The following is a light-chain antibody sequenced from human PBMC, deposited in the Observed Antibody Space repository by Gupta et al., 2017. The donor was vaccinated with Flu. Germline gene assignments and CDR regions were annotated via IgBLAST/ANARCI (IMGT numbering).Light chain of an antibody. V-gene: IGLV4-60*03. J-gene: IGLJ3*02. CDR2: LEGSGSY. Sequence: VKLTCTLSSGHNSYIIAWHQQQPGKAPRYLMKLEGSGSYNKGSGVPDRFSGASSGADRYLTISNLQSEDEADYYCETWDSNTLVFGGGTKLTVL. CDR3: ETWDSNTLV. CDR1: SGHNSYI.